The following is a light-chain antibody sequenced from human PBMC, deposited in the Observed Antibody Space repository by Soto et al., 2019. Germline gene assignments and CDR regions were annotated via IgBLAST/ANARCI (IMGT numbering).Light chain of an antibody. J-gene: IGKJ4*01. CDR2: GAS. Sequence: EVVLTQSPATLSLSPGERAALSCRASQSVSSNLAWYQQKPGQAPWLLIFGASTRATGIPARFSGSGSGTDVTLTISSLEPEEFAGYYCQQRSNWPLTFGGGTKV. V-gene: IGKV3-11*01. CDR3: QQRSNWPLT. CDR1: QSVSSN.